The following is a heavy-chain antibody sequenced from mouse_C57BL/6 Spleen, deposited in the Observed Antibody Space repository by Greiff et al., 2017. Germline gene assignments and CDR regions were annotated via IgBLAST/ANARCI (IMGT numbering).Heavy chain of an antibody. Sequence: VKLMESGAELVRPGTSVKVSCKASGYAFTNYLIEWVKQRPGQGLEWIGVINPGSGGTNYNEKFKGKATLTADKSSSTAYMQLSSLTSEDSAVYVCARSRVVADYAMDYWGQGTSVTVSS. CDR3: ARSRVVADYAMDY. CDR1: GYAFTNYL. V-gene: IGHV1-54*01. CDR2: INPGSGGT. D-gene: IGHD1-1*01. J-gene: IGHJ4*01.